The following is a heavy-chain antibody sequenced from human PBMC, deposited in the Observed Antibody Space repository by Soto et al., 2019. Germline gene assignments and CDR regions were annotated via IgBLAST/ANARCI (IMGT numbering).Heavy chain of an antibody. D-gene: IGHD3-10*01. V-gene: IGHV3-11*01. J-gene: IGHJ6*02. CDR1: GFTFSDYC. CDR2: ISSGGFTI. Sequence: QVQLVESGGGLVKPGGSLRLSCTASGFTFSDYCMTWIRQAPGKGLEWLSYISSGGFTIYYADSVKGRFTVSRDNAKNSMYLQMNTLRVEDTAVYYCARDPGIYYGMDVWGQGTTVTVSS. CDR3: ARDPGIYYGMDV.